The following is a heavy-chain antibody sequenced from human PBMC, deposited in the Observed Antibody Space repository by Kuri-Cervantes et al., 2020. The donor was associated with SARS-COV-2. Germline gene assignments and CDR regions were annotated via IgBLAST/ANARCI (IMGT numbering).Heavy chain of an antibody. J-gene: IGHJ4*02. D-gene: IGHD2-21*01. Sequence: KVSCKGSGFSFTSYFIIWVRQMPGKGLEWMGRIDPSDSYTNYSPSFQGHVTFSADKSINTAYLQWSGLRASDTAIYYCAIFFIPGVVDYWGPGTLVTVSS. V-gene: IGHV5-10-1*01. CDR3: AIFFIPGVVDY. CDR2: IDPSDSYT. CDR1: GFSFTSYF.